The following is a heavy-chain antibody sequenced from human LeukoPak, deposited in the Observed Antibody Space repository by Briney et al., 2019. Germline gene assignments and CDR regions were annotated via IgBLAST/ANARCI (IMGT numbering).Heavy chain of an antibody. CDR1: GFTFSSYW. CDR2: IKQDGSEK. CDR3: ARGSDTLTGYWEYYFDY. V-gene: IGHV3-7*01. J-gene: IGHJ4*02. D-gene: IGHD3-9*01. Sequence: GSLRLSCAASGFTFSSYWMSWVRQAPGKGLEWVANIKQDGSEKYYVDSVKGRFTISRDNAKNSLYLQMNSLRAEDTAVYYCARGSDTLTGYWEYYFDYWGQGTLVTVSS.